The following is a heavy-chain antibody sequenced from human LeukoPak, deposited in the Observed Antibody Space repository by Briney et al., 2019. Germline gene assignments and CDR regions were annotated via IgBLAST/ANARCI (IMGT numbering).Heavy chain of an antibody. J-gene: IGHJ5*02. D-gene: IGHD3-22*01. Sequence: GASVKVSCKASGYTFTSYYMDWVRQAPGQGLEWMGVISPSGGSTIYAQKFQGRVTMTRDMSTSTVYMGLSSLKSEDTAVYYCARGRHYYDSSIIDIGHWGQGTLVTVSS. V-gene: IGHV1-46*01. CDR3: ARGRHYYDSSIIDIGH. CDR2: ISPSGGST. CDR1: GYTFTSYY.